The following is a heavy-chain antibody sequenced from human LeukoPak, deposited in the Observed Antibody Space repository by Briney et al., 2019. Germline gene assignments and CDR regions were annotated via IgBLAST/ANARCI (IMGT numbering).Heavy chain of an antibody. CDR1: GGSFSSYY. CDR3: ARENVVVPGTTLGMFDF. V-gene: IGHV4-59*01. Sequence: SETLSLTCTISGGSFSSYYWNWIRQSSEKGLEWIGYIYYSGTTNYNPSLQSRVTISVDTSNKQFSLRLRSVTAADTAVYYCARENVVVPGTTLGMFDFRGQGALVTVSS. J-gene: IGHJ4*01. D-gene: IGHD6-19*01. CDR2: IYYSGTT.